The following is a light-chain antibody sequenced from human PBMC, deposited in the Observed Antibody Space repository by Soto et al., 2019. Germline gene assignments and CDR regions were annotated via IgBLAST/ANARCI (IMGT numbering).Light chain of an antibody. CDR2: EVS. CDR1: SSDVGSYNY. Sequence: QSALTQPASVSGSPGQSITISCTGTSSDVGSYNYVSWYQQDPGKAPKLMIYEVSNRPSGVSNRFSGSKSGNTASLTISGLQADDEADYYCSSYTSSTTVVFGGGTKLTVL. J-gene: IGLJ2*01. CDR3: SSYTSSTTVV. V-gene: IGLV2-14*01.